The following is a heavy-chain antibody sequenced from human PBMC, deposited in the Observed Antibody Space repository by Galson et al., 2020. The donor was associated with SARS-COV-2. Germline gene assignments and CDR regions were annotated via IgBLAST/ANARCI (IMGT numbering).Heavy chain of an antibody. J-gene: IGHJ2*01. Sequence: SETLSLTCTVSGYSVSTTNYWGWVRQPPGRGLEWLRSVYPSGTNSYNPSLKSRVPISVDTSKNQFSLRLDSVTAADMALYYCARQGVNMIVLVTVPGWYFDLWGRGTLVTVSS. CDR1: GYSVSTTNY. CDR2: VYPSGTN. CDR3: ARQGVNMIVLVTVPGWYFDL. D-gene: IGHD3-22*01. V-gene: IGHV4-38-2*02.